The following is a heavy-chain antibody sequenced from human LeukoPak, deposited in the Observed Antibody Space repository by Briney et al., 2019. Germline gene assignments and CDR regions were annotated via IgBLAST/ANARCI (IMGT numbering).Heavy chain of an antibody. V-gene: IGHV4-61*09. D-gene: IGHD3-10*01. J-gene: IGHJ4*02. Sequence: SETLSLTCTVSGGSISSDSYYWSWIRQPAGKGLEWIGHIYTSGITNYNPSLKSRVTISVDTSKNQFSLKLSSVTAADTAVYYCAREGVGGYWGQGTLVTVSS. CDR1: GGSISSDSYY. CDR3: AREGVGGY. CDR2: IYTSGIT.